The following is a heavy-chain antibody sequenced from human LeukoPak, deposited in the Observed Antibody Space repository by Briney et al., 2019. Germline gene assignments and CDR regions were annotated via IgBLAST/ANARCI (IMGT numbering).Heavy chain of an antibody. Sequence: PGGSLRLSCAASGLAVSSNYMNWVRQVPGKGLEWVSSIYSDGSTYYADSVKGRFSISRDHSKNTVYLQMNSLSAEDTAVYYCARDQGVGHYFDCWGQGALVTVSS. V-gene: IGHV3-53*01. CDR1: GLAVSSNY. CDR2: IYSDGST. J-gene: IGHJ4*02. CDR3: ARDQGVGHYFDC. D-gene: IGHD3-10*01.